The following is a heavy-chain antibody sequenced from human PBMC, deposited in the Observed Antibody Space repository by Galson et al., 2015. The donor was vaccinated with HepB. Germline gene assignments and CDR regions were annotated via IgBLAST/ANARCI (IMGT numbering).Heavy chain of an antibody. Sequence: SVKVSCKASGYTFTSYAMHWVRQAPGQRLEWMGWINAGNGNTKYSQKFQGRVTITRDTSASTAYMELSSLRSEDTAVYYCARGGYGEVEFFDYWGQGTLVTVSS. CDR2: INAGNGNT. CDR3: ARGGYGEVEFFDY. CDR1: GYTFTSYA. J-gene: IGHJ4*02. V-gene: IGHV1-3*01. D-gene: IGHD4-17*01.